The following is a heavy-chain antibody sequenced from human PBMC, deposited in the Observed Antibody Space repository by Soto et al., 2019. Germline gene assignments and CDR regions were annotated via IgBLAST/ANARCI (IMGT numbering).Heavy chain of an antibody. Sequence: AAVKVSCKASGHTFNSYDINWVRQATGQGLEWMGWMNPKSGNTGYAQKFQGRLTMTRNTSITTAYMELSNLRSEDTAVYYCVRGGGVVEYYYFMDVWGKGTTVTVSS. J-gene: IGHJ6*03. V-gene: IGHV1-8*01. CDR2: MNPKSGNT. CDR1: GHTFNSYD. CDR3: VRGGGVVEYYYFMDV. D-gene: IGHD2-15*01.